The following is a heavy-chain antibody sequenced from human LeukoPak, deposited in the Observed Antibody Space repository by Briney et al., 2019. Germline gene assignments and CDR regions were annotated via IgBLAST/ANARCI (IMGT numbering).Heavy chain of an antibody. CDR2: ISRSSSTI. Sequence: GGSLRLSCSASGFPFSGYSMNWVRQAPGKGLEWVSYISRSSSTIYYADSVKGRFTISRDNAENSQSLQMNSLRDEDTAVYYCARDAAYAFDIWGQGTMVTVSS. CDR1: GFPFSGYS. CDR3: ARDAAYAFDI. D-gene: IGHD6-25*01. J-gene: IGHJ3*02. V-gene: IGHV3-48*02.